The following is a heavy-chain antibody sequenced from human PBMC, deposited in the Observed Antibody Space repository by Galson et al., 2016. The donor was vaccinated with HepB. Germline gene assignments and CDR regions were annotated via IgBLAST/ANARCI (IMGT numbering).Heavy chain of an antibody. CDR2: IRND. CDR1: GFTFSDYW. D-gene: IGHD1-7*01. V-gene: IGHV3-74*01. Sequence: SLRLSCAASGFTFSDYWIHWVRQAPGKGLEWVSRIRNDDTTSVNGRFPVSRDNAKNTLYLEMNSLRPEDTAVYYCARDGGLGTPFDCWGQGTLVTVSS. CDR3: ARDGGLGTPFDC. J-gene: IGHJ4*02.